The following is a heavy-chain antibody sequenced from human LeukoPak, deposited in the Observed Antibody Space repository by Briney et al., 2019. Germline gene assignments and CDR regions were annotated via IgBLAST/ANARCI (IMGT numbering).Heavy chain of an antibody. V-gene: IGHV7-4-1*02. CDR3: ARGGVGATTYVWFDP. CDR1: GYTFTSYA. J-gene: IGHJ5*02. CDR2: INTNTGNP. Sequence: ASVKVSCKASGYTFTSYAMNWVRQAPGQGLEWMGWINTNTGNPMYAQGFTGRFVFSLDTSVSTAYLQISSLKAEDTAVYYCARGGVGATTYVWFDPWGQGSLVTVSS. D-gene: IGHD1-26*01.